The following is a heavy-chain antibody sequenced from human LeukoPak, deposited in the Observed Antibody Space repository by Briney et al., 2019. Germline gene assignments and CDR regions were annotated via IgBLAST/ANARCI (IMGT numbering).Heavy chain of an antibody. D-gene: IGHD3-3*01. Sequence: TGGSLRLSCAASGFTFSSYWMSWVRQAPGKGLEWVANIKQDGSEKYYVDSVKGRFTISRDNAKNSLYLQMNSLRAEDTAVYYCARLWRGRNRYYDFWSGRRGTNDAFDIWGQGTMVTVSS. J-gene: IGHJ3*02. V-gene: IGHV3-7*01. CDR1: GFTFSSYW. CDR3: ARLWRGRNRYYDFWSGRRGTNDAFDI. CDR2: IKQDGSEK.